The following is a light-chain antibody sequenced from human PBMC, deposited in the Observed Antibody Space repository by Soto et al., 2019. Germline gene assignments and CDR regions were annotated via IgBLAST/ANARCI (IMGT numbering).Light chain of an antibody. CDR1: SSNIGAGYD. Sequence: QAVVTQPPSVSGAPGQRVTISCTGSSSNIGAGYDVHWYQQLPGTAPKLLIYANNNRPSGVPDRFSGSKSGTSASLAITGLQAEDEAGYCCQSYDSSLSAVVFGGGTKLTVL. V-gene: IGLV1-40*01. CDR2: ANN. CDR3: QSYDSSLSAVV. J-gene: IGLJ2*01.